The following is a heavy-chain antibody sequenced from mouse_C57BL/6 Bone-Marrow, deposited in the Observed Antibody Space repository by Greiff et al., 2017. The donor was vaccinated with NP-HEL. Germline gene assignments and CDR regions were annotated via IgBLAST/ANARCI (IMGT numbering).Heavy chain of an antibody. Sequence: VQLKQSGGDLVKPGGSLKLSCAASGFTFSSYGMSWVRQTPDKRLEWVATISSGGSYNYYPDSVKGRFTISRDNAKNTLYLQMSSLKSEDTAMYDCARRLRDYYGSPYFDYWGQGTTLTVSS. CDR1: GFTFSSYG. CDR3: ARRLRDYYGSPYFDY. D-gene: IGHD1-1*01. J-gene: IGHJ2*01. V-gene: IGHV5-6*01. CDR2: ISSGGSYN.